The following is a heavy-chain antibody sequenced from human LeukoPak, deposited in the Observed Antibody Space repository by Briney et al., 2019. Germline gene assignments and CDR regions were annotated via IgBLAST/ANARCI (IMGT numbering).Heavy chain of an antibody. J-gene: IGHJ6*03. Sequence: GASVKVSCKASGYTFAGYYIHWVRRAPGQGLEWVGRINPNSGGTNYAQKFQGRVTMTRDTSISTAYMELSSLRSDDTAVYYCARDGANKVRGVPYFYMDIWGKGTTVTVSS. D-gene: IGHD3-10*01. V-gene: IGHV1-2*06. CDR1: GYTFAGYY. CDR3: ARDGANKVRGVPYFYMDI. CDR2: INPNSGGT.